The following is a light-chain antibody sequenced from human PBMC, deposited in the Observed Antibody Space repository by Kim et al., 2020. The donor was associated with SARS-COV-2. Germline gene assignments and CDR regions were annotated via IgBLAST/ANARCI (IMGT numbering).Light chain of an antibody. J-gene: IGKJ2*01. Sequence: ELVLTQSPGTLSLSRGARATLSCRASESVDSDYLAWYQQKHGRAPRLVIYGASFRATGIPDRFSGSGSGTDFTLTITRLEPEDFAVYFCQHYDTSPYTFGQGTKLEI. V-gene: IGKV3-20*01. CDR3: QHYDTSPYT. CDR2: GAS. CDR1: ESVDSDY.